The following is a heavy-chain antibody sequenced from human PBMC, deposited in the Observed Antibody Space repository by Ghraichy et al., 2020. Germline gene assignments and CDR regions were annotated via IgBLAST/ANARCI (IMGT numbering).Heavy chain of an antibody. D-gene: IGHD6-6*01. J-gene: IGHJ4*02. CDR1: GGSISSSSYF. Sequence: SETLSLTCTVSGGSISSSSYFWGWLRQPPGKGLDWIGNIYYSGNTDYNPSLNSRVTISADTSKNQFSLKLSSVTAADTAVYYCARQSIVARQIDYWGQGTVVTVSS. CDR2: IYYSGNT. CDR3: ARQSIVARQIDY. V-gene: IGHV4-39*01.